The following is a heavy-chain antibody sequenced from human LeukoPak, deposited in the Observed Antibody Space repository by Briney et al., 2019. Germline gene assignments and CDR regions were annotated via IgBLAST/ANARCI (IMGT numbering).Heavy chain of an antibody. CDR3: ARDASSYYGSGRSDY. J-gene: IGHJ4*02. V-gene: IGHV3-53*01. CDR1: GFTVSNNY. CDR2: IYSGGST. D-gene: IGHD3-10*01. Sequence: GGSLRLSCAASGFTVSNNYMIWVRQAPGKGLEWVSTIYSGGSTYYADSVKGRFTISRDNSKNSLYLQMNSLRAEDTAVYYCARDASSYYGSGRSDYWGQGTLVTVSS.